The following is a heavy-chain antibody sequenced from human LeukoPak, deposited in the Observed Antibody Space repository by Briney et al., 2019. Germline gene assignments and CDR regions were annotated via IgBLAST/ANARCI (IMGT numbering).Heavy chain of an antibody. CDR2: IWDDGSNK. CDR1: GFTFSSYG. CDR3: AKDLRRAISGVVIPVYYYYMDV. D-gene: IGHD3-3*01. V-gene: IGHV3-33*06. Sequence: GGSLRLSCAASGFTFSSYGMHWVRQAPGKGLEWVALIWDDGSNKYYADSVKGRFTISRDTSKNTLYLQMNSLRAEDTAVYYCAKDLRRAISGVVIPVYYYYMDVWGKGTTFSVSS. J-gene: IGHJ6*03.